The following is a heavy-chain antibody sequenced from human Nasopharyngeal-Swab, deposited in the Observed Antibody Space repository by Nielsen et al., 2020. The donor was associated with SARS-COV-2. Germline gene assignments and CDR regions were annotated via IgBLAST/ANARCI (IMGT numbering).Heavy chain of an antibody. CDR3: ARDGIAAAGYYYYYYGMDV. V-gene: IGHV6-1*01. CDR2: TYYRSKWYN. D-gene: IGHD6-13*01. J-gene: IGHJ6*02. Sequence: WIRQSPSRGLEWLGRTYYRSKWYNDYAVSVKSRITINPGTSKNQFSLHLNSVTPEDTAVYYCARDGIAAAGYYYYYYGMDVWGQGTTVTVSS.